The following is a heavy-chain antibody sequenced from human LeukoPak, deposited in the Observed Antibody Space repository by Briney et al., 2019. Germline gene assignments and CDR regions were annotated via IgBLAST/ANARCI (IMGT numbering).Heavy chain of an antibody. V-gene: IGHV3-64D*09. CDR3: VRGKSFGPYGMDV. J-gene: IGHJ6*02. CDR2: ISDSGGST. Sequence: GGSLRLSCSASGFPVSSYVMHWVRQAPGKGLEYVSAISDSGGSTYYADSVKGRFTISRDNSKNTLYLQMSSLRAEDTAVYFWVRGKSFGPYGMDVWGQGTTVTVSS. D-gene: IGHD1-14*01. CDR1: GFPVSSYV.